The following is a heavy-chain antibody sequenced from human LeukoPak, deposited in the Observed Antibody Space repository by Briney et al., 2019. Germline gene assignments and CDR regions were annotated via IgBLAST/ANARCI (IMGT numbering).Heavy chain of an antibody. J-gene: IGHJ4*02. CDR3: AKQSAGSAAWYSLHYVL. CDR1: GFTLRRYA. D-gene: IGHD3-10*02. CDR2: VDGGGGGT. Sequence: GGSLRLSCAASGFTLRRYAMTWVRQAPGRGVEWVSSVDGGGGGTYYAESVKGGFTISRDSCKETLYLQMNGVRDEDTAVYFCAKQSAGSAAWYSLHYVLWGQGTLVTVSS. V-gene: IGHV3-23*01.